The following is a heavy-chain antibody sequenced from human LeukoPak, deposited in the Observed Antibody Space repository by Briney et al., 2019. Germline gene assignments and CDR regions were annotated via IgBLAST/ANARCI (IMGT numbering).Heavy chain of an antibody. CDR3: ARDRRPYDSSGYYYFDY. CDR2: IIPIFGTA. D-gene: IGHD3-22*01. Sequence: SVKVSCKTSGGTFTSYAITWVRQAPGQGLEWMGGIIPIFGTANYAQKFQGRVTITADESTSTAYMELSSLRSEDTAVYYCARDRRPYDSSGYYYFDYWGQGTLVTVSS. CDR1: GGTFTSYA. V-gene: IGHV1-69*01. J-gene: IGHJ4*02.